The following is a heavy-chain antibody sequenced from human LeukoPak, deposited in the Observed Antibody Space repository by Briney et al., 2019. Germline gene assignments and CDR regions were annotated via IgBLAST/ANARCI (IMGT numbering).Heavy chain of an antibody. CDR3: ARVGGLWFGEL. D-gene: IGHD3-10*01. CDR1: GFTFISYS. Sequence: GGSLLLSCGASGFTFISYSMNRVRHAPGKGLEGCSSISSSSSHIYYEASVKGRLIISRDNAKTSLYLQMNSLSTDDTAVYYCARVGGLWFGELWGQGTLVTVSS. CDR2: ISSSSSHI. J-gene: IGHJ4*02. V-gene: IGHV3-21*01.